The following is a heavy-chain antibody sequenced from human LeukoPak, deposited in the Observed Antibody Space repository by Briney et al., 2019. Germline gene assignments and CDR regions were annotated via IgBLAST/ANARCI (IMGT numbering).Heavy chain of an antibody. CDR2: INDPGRDI. Sequence: GGSLRLSCAASGFTFSNYWMNWVRQAPGQGLVWLSRINDPGRDISYADSVKGRFTSSRDNAKNTLYLQMNSLRAEDTAVYYCTRIRVGAHQLEYWGQGTLVTVSS. J-gene: IGHJ4*02. V-gene: IGHV3-74*01. CDR3: TRIRVGAHQLEY. CDR1: GFTFSNYW. D-gene: IGHD1-26*01.